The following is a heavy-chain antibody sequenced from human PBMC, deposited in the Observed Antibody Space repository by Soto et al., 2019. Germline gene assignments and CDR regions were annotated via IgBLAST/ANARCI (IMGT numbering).Heavy chain of an antibody. CDR3: ARDLMGIAVALNWFDP. J-gene: IGHJ5*02. CDR1: GFTFRNYA. CDR2: ITSSGSTI. Sequence: PGGSLRLSCAASGFTFRNYAMSWVRQAPGKGLEWVSYITSSGSTIYYADSVKGRFTISRDNAKNSLYLQMNSLRAEDTAVYYCARDLMGIAVALNWFDPWGQGTLVTVSS. V-gene: IGHV3-11*01. D-gene: IGHD6-19*01.